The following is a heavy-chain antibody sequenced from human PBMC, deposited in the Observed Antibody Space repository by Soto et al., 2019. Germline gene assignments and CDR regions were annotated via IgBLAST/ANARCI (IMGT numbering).Heavy chain of an antibody. D-gene: IGHD3-10*01. V-gene: IGHV4-34*01. CDR1: GGSFSGYY. CDR2: INHSGST. CDR3: ARGRAVRDRSKYYYYYIDV. Sequence: PSETLSLTCAVYGGSFSGYYWSWIRQPPGKGLEWIGEINHSGSTNYNPSLKSRVTISVDTSTSTAYMELRSLRSDDTAVYYCARGRAVRDRSKYYYYYIDVWGKGTTVTVSS. J-gene: IGHJ6*03.